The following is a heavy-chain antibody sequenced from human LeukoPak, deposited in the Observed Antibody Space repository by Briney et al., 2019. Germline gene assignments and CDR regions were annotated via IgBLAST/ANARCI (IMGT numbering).Heavy chain of an antibody. J-gene: IGHJ4*02. CDR2: ISAYNGNT. CDR1: GYTFTSYG. D-gene: IGHD3-22*01. CDR3: ARDLIDYYDSSGYYKRFDY. V-gene: IGHV1-18*01. Sequence: ASVKVSCKASGYTFTSYGISWVRQAPGQGLEWMGWISAYNGNTNCAQKLQGRVTMTTDTSMSTAYMELRSLRSDDTAVYYCARDLIDYYDSSGYYKRFDYWGQGTLVTVSS.